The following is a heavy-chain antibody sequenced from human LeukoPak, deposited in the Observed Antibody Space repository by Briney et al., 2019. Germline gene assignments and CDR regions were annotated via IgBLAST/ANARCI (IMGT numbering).Heavy chain of an antibody. CDR3: ARDLAAATLDY. CDR2: ISAYNGNT. J-gene: IGHJ4*02. D-gene: IGHD6-25*01. Sequence: GASVTVSCKASGYTFTSYGISWVRQAPGQGLEWMGWISAYNGNTNYAQKLQGRVTMTTDTSTSTAYMELRSLRSDDTALYYCARDLAAATLDYWGQGTLVTVSS. CDR1: GYTFTSYG. V-gene: IGHV1-18*01.